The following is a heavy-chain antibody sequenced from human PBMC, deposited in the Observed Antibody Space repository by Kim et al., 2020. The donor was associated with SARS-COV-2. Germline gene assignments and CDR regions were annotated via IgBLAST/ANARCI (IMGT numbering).Heavy chain of an antibody. CDR1: GYTFTSYG. V-gene: IGHV1-18*01. J-gene: IGHJ6*03. Sequence: ASVKVSCKASGYTFTSYGISWVRQAPGQGLEWMGWISAYNGNTNYAQKLQGRVTMTTDTSTSTAYMELRSLRSDDTAVYYCARAGGHSPSAYYYYYMDVWGKGTTVTVSS. CDR2: ISAYNGNT. D-gene: IGHD3-10*01. CDR3: ARAGGHSPSAYYYYYMDV.